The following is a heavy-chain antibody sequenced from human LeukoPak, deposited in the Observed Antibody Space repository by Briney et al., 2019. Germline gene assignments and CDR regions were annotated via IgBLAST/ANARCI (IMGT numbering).Heavy chain of an antibody. J-gene: IGHJ3*02. Sequence: SETLSLTCTVSGGSISSGGYYWSWIRQPPGKGLEWIGYIYHSGSTYYNPSLKSRVTISVDRSKNQFSLKLSSVTAADTAVYYCARANISGILTTATNAFDIWGQGTMVTVSS. D-gene: IGHD3-10*01. CDR2: IYHSGST. CDR3: ARANISGILTTATNAFDI. CDR1: GGSISSGGYY. V-gene: IGHV4-30-2*01.